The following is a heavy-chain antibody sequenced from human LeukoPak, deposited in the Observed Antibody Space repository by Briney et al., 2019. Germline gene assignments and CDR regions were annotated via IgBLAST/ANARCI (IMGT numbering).Heavy chain of an antibody. J-gene: IGHJ4*02. CDR3: ARGYSGSYGRFDY. Sequence: KSSETLSLTCTGSDVTISSFYWSWIRQPPGKGLEWIWNIDYSGNTNYNPSLKNRVTISVDTSKNQFYLQLSCVTAEDTAVYYCARGYSGSYGRFDYWGQGTLATVSS. V-gene: IGHV4-59*01. CDR2: IDYSGNT. D-gene: IGHD1-26*01. CDR1: DVTISSFY.